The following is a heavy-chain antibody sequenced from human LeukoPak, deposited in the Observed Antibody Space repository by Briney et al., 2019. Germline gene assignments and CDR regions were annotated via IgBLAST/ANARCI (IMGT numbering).Heavy chain of an antibody. CDR3: AKESLRGNSYGFDN. Sequence: PGGSLRLSCAASGFPFSAYAMSWVRQAPGKGLEWVSAISASGDTTYYADSVRGRFTISRDNSKNTLYLQMNSLRAWDTALYYCAKESLRGNSYGFDNWDQGTLVPVSS. CDR2: ISASGDTT. V-gene: IGHV3-23*01. D-gene: IGHD5-18*01. CDR1: GFPFSAYA. J-gene: IGHJ4*02.